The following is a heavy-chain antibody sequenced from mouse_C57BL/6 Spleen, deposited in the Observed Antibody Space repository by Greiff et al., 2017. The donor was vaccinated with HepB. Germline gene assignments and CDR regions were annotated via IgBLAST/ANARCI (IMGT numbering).Heavy chain of an antibody. D-gene: IGHD1-1*01. CDR1: GFSFNTYA. V-gene: IGHV10-1*01. Sequence: EVQLVESGGGLVQPKGSLKLSCAASGFSFNTYAMNWVRQAPGKGLEWVARIRSKSNNYATYYADSVKDRFTISRDDSESMLYRQMNNLKTEDTAMYYCGRHAPYYDGSSHGYFDVWGTGTTVTVSS. CDR3: GRHAPYYDGSSHGYFDV. J-gene: IGHJ1*03. CDR2: IRSKSNNYAT.